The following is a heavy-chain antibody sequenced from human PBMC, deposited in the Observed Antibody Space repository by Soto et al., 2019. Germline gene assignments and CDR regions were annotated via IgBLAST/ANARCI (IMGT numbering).Heavy chain of an antibody. J-gene: IGHJ4*02. CDR3: AKDKPGTTSFDY. CDR2: ISDRGDTT. Sequence: LRLSCAASGFTISSNAMYWVRQAPGKGLEWVSAISDRGDTTHYADSVKGRFTISRDTSKNTLYLHLNTLRADDTAVYYCAKDKPGTTSFDYWGQGTLVTVSS. CDR1: GFTISSNA. D-gene: IGHD1-1*01. V-gene: IGHV3-23*01.